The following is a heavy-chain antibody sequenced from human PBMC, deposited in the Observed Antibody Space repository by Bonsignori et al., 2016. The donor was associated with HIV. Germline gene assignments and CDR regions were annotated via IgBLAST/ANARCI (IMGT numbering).Heavy chain of an antibody. Sequence: WVRQAPGQGLEWMGWMNPNSGNTGYAQEFQGRVTMTRNTSISTAYMELSSLRSEDTAVYYCARGVGGRWYSYFYMDVWGKGTTVTVSS. D-gene: IGHD1-26*01. CDR2: MNPNSGNT. CDR3: ARGVGGRWYSYFYMDV. V-gene: IGHV1-8*01. J-gene: IGHJ6*03.